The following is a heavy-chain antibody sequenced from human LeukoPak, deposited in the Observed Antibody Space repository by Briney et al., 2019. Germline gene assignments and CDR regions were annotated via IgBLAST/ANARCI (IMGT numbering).Heavy chain of an antibody. D-gene: IGHD3-22*01. CDR2: IYYSGST. CDR1: GGSISSSSYY. V-gene: IGHV4-39*07. Sequence: SETLSLTCTVSGGSISSSSYYWGWIRQPPGKGLEWIGSIYYSGSTYYNPSLKSRVTISVDTSKSQFSLKLSSVTAADTAVYYCASQVVVITTEIEPDYWGQGTLVTVSS. CDR3: ASQVVVITTEIEPDY. J-gene: IGHJ4*02.